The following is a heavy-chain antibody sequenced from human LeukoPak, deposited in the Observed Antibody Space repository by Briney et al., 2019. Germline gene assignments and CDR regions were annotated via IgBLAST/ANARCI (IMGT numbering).Heavy chain of an antibody. V-gene: IGHV4-4*02. D-gene: IGHD2-2*01. J-gene: IGHJ4*01. CDR3: ARQLVVVVPAEFDY. CDR1: GGSISSSTW. Sequence: SETRYLTCAVSGGSISSSTWWSLVRQPPGKGLEWIGEIYHSGSTNYNPSLKSRVTISVDTSKNQFSLKLSSVTAADTAVYYCARQLVVVVPAEFDYWANGSLVTVSS. CDR2: IYHSGST.